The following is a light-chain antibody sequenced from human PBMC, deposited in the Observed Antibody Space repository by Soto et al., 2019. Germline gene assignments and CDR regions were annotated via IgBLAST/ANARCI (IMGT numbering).Light chain of an antibody. CDR3: HQYDDWPPA. Sequence: EIVVTQSPATLPVSPGERATLSCRASQSVSTNVAWYQQKPGQAPRLLIYGPSTRASGVPARFSGSGSGREFTLTISSLQSEDFAVYYCHQYDDWPPAFGQGTKV. CDR2: GPS. CDR1: QSVSTN. V-gene: IGKV3-15*01. J-gene: IGKJ1*01.